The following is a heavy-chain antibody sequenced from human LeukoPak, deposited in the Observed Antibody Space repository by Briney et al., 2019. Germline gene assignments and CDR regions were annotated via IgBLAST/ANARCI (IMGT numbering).Heavy chain of an antibody. V-gene: IGHV3-30-3*02. D-gene: IGHD5-24*01. Sequence: GGSLRLSCAASGFTFSSYAMHWVRQAPGKGLEWVAVISYDGSNKYYADSVKGRFTISRDNSKSTLYLQMNSLRAEDTAVYYCAKSIEMATILQPKTFDYWGQGTLVTVSS. CDR2: ISYDGSNK. J-gene: IGHJ4*02. CDR3: AKSIEMATILQPKTFDY. CDR1: GFTFSSYA.